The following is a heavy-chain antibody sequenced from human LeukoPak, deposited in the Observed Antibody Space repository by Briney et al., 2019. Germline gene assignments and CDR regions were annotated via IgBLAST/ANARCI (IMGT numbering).Heavy chain of an antibody. CDR3: ARSRIPAPGPTH. J-gene: IGHJ4*02. D-gene: IGHD6-13*01. CDR2: INHSGST. V-gene: IGHV4-34*01. CDR1: SGSFSGYS. Sequence: SETLSLTCAVYSGSFSGYSWNWIRQPPGKGLEWIGEINHSGSTNYNPSLKSRVTISVDPSKNQFSLKLSSVTAADTAVYYWARSRIPAPGPTHWGQGTLVTVSS.